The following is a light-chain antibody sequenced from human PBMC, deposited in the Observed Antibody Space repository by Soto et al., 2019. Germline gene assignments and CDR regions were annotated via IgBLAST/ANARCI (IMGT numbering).Light chain of an antibody. CDR1: SSTVGVFNV. CDR2: EGI. J-gene: IGLJ1*01. CDR3: CSYVGATTYV. Sequence: HSVLTQPASVSGSPVQSITISCTGTSSTVGVFNVVSWYQQHPGKAPKVIIYEGIKRPSGVSNRFSGSNSGSTASLTISGLQAEDEADYYCCSYVGATTYVFGTGTKV. V-gene: IGLV2-23*01.